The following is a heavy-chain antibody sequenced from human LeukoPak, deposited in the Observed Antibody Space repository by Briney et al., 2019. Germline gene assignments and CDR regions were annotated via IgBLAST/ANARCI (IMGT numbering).Heavy chain of an antibody. J-gene: IGHJ6*03. CDR2: INSDGSST. CDR1: GFTFSSYW. CDR3: ARELMYYYYYMDV. Sequence: PGGSLRLSCAASGFTFSSYWMRWVRQAPGKGLVWVSRINSDGSSTSYADSVKGRFTISRDNAKNTLYLQMNSLRAEDTAVYYCARELMYYYYYMDVWGKGTTVTVSS. V-gene: IGHV3-74*01.